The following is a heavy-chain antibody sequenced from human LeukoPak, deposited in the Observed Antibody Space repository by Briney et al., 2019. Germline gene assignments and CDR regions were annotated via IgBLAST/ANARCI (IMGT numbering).Heavy chain of an antibody. D-gene: IGHD3-10*01. CDR3: ARGRITMVRGVIITLPFDY. Sequence: GRSLRLSCAASGFTVSSNYMSWVRQAPGKGLEWVSVIYSGGSTYYADSVKGRFTISRHNSKNTLYLQMNSLRAEDTAVYYCARGRITMVRGVIITLPFDYWGQGTLVTVSS. CDR2: IYSGGST. V-gene: IGHV3-53*04. CDR1: GFTVSSNY. J-gene: IGHJ4*02.